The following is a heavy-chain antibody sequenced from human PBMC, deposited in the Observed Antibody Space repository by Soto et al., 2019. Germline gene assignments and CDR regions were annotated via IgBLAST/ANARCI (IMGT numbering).Heavy chain of an antibody. CDR3: ATTWFGESASYYYFYGMDV. D-gene: IGHD3-10*01. J-gene: IGHJ6*02. CDR1: GGTFSSYA. Sequence: QVQLVQSGAEVKKPGSSVKVSCKASGGTFSSYAISWVRQAPGQGLEWMGGIIPIFDTTHYAQRFKGRVTFIADESTSTAYMELSSLRSEDTAVYYCATTWFGESASYYYFYGMDVWGQGTTVTVSS. CDR2: IIPIFDTT. V-gene: IGHV1-69*12.